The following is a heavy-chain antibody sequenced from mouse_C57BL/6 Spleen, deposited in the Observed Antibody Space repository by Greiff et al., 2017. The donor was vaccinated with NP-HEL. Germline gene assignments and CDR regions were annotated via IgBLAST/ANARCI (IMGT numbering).Heavy chain of an antibody. D-gene: IGHD4-1*01. Sequence: EVMLVESGGGLVQPGGSLKLSCAASGFTFSDYYMYWVRQTPEKRLEWVAYISNGGGSTYYPDTVKGRFTISRDNAKNTLYLQMSRLKSEDTAMYYCARQGALGNFDYWGQGTTLTVSS. J-gene: IGHJ2*01. CDR3: ARQGALGNFDY. CDR2: ISNGGGST. V-gene: IGHV5-12*01. CDR1: GFTFSDYY.